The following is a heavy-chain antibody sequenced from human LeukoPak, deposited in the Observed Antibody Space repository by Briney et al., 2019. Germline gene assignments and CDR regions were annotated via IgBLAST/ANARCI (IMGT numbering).Heavy chain of an antibody. J-gene: IGHJ4*02. D-gene: IGHD3-10*01. CDR2: INYSGST. CDR3: VYGITMVRGVIPFDY. V-gene: IGHV4-59*01. Sequence: SETLSLTCTVSGGSISSYYWSWIRQPPGKGLEWIGYINYSGSTNYNPSLKSRVTISVDTSKNQFSLKLSSVTAADTAVYYCVYGITMVRGVIPFDYWGQGTLVTVSS. CDR1: GGSISSYY.